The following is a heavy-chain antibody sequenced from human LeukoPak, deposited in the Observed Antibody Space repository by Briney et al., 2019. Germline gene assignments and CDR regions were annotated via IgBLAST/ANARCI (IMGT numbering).Heavy chain of an antibody. J-gene: IGHJ4*02. V-gene: IGHV3-30*02. CDR1: GFTFSSYG. Sequence: GGSLRLSCAASGFTFSSYGMHWVRQAPGKGLEWAAFIRYDGSNKYYADSVKGRFTISRDNSKSTLYLQMNSLRAEDTAVYYCAKDLEGAAASFDYWGQGTLVTVSS. CDR2: IRYDGSNK. CDR3: AKDLEGAAASFDY. D-gene: IGHD6-13*01.